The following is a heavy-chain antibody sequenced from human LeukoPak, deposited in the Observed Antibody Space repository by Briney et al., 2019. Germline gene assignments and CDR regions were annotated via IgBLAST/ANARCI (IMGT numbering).Heavy chain of an antibody. CDR1: GFTFSSYA. CDR2: ISGRGANT. Sequence: GGSLRLSCATSGFTFSSYAMSWVRQAPGKGLEWVSSISGRGANTHYADSVKGRFTISGDYSKNTLNLQMNSLRAEDTAVYYCARGDFDYWGQGTLVTVSS. J-gene: IGHJ4*02. V-gene: IGHV3-23*01. CDR3: ARGDFDY.